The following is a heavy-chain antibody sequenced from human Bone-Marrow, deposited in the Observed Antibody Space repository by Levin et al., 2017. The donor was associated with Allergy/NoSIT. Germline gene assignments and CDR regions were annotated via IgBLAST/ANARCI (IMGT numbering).Heavy chain of an antibody. CDR2: IFYPGRT. D-gene: IGHD6-13*01. CDR3: ARGVSSSFLVRRIFDY. CDR1: GGSVSGSNFY. V-gene: IGHV4-61*01. Sequence: SQTLSLTCSVSGGSVSGSNFYWTWIRQPPGKGLEWIGYIFYPGRTYYNPSLKSRVTISADGSKNQFSLELNSVTAADTAVYYCARGVSSSFLVRRIFDYWGQGTLVTVSS. J-gene: IGHJ4*02.